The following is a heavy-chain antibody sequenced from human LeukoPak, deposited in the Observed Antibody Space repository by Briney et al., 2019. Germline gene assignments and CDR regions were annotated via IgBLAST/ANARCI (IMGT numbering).Heavy chain of an antibody. Sequence: SETLSLTFTVSGYSISSGYYWGWIRQPPGKGLEWIGSIYHSGSTYYNPSLKSRVTISVDTSKNQFSLKLSSVTAADTAVYYCASKKYYYDSSGYYYYFDYWGQGTLVTASS. V-gene: IGHV4-38-2*02. CDR2: IYHSGST. J-gene: IGHJ4*02. D-gene: IGHD3-22*01. CDR3: ASKKYYYDSSGYYYYFDY. CDR1: GYSISSGYY.